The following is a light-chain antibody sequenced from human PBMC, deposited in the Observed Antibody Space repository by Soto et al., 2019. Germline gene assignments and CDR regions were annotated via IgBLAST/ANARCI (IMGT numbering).Light chain of an antibody. V-gene: IGKV3-11*01. Sequence: EIGLTQSPATLSLSPGERATLSCRASQSVSSYLAWYQQKPGQAPRLLIYDASNRATGIPARFSGSGSGTDFTLHISSLEPEDFAIYYCQQRSNWPPVTFGGGTKVEIK. CDR3: QQRSNWPPVT. CDR1: QSVSSY. CDR2: DAS. J-gene: IGKJ4*01.